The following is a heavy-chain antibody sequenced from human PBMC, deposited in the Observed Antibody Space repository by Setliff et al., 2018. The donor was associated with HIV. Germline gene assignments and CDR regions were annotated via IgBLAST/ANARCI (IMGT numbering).Heavy chain of an antibody. J-gene: IGHJ4*02. CDR2: ISGSGGST. Sequence: GGSLRLSCAASGFTFSSYAMTWVRQAPGKGLEWVSVISGSGGSTYYADSVKGRFTISRDNSKNTLYLQMNSLRAEDTAVYYCAKDHYDFVWGSSLAYWGQGTLVTVSS. V-gene: IGHV3-23*01. D-gene: IGHD3-16*01. CDR1: GFTFSSYA. CDR3: AKDHYDFVWGSSLAY.